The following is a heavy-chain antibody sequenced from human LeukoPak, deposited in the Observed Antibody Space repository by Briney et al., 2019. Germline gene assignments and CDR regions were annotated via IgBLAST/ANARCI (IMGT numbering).Heavy chain of an antibody. Sequence: PGGSLRLSCAASGFTFSTYWMSWVRQAPGKGLEWVANIKQDGSEKYYVDSVKGRFTISRHNSKNTLYLQMNSLRAEDTAVYYCARGAPYYDSSGYYWPDYWGQGTLATVSS. CDR1: GFTFSTYW. D-gene: IGHD3-22*01. V-gene: IGHV3-7*03. CDR2: IKQDGSEK. CDR3: ARGAPYYDSSGYYWPDY. J-gene: IGHJ4*02.